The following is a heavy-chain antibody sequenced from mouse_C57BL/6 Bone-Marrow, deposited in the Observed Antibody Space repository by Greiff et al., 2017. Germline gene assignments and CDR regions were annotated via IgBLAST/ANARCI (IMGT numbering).Heavy chain of an antibody. CDR2: IRYEGSN. CDR1: GFSFTSGYY. V-gene: IGHV3-6*01. Sequence: ESGPGLVKPSQSLSLTCPVSGFSFTSGYYWYFIRQFPGNKLEWMGYIRYEGSNYYNPFLKNLITITRATSKNQFFMRLNSVTTEDTATYYCERGKTPSYWGQGNSGTGSS. D-gene: IGHD6-1*01. J-gene: IGHJ4*01. CDR3: ERGKTPSY.